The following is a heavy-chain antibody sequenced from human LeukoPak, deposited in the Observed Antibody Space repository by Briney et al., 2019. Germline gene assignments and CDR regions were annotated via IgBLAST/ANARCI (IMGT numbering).Heavy chain of an antibody. J-gene: IGHJ4*02. Sequence: GGSLRLSCAASGFNFGTYSMNWVRQAPGKGLEWVAFIRYDGSNKYYADSVKGRFTISRDNSKNTLYLQMNSLRAEDTAVYYCAKVLDSLNSSWRYYFDYWGQGTLVTVSS. CDR1: GFNFGTYS. D-gene: IGHD6-13*01. CDR3: AKVLDSLNSSWRYYFDY. V-gene: IGHV3-30*02. CDR2: IRYDGSNK.